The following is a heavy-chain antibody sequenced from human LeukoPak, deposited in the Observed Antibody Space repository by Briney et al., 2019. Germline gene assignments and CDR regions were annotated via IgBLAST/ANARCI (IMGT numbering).Heavy chain of an antibody. D-gene: IGHD5-18*01. CDR3: AKDKKVDTAMAPYYYYMDV. J-gene: IGHJ6*03. Sequence: GGSLRLSCAASGFTFSSYGMHWVRQAPGKGLEWVAFIRYDGSNKYYADSVKGRFTISRDNSKNTLYLQMNSLRAEDTAVYYCAKDKKVDTAMAPYYYYMDVWGKGTTVTVSS. V-gene: IGHV3-30*02. CDR1: GFTFSSYG. CDR2: IRYDGSNK.